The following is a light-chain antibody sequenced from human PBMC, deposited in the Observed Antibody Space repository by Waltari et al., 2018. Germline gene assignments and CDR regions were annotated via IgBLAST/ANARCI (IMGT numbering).Light chain of an antibody. CDR3: CSYTSRSTWV. J-gene: IGLJ3*02. Sequence: QSALTQPASVSGSPGQSIPIPCTRTSSYVGGYNYVSWYQQHPGKVPKQLIFDVSERPAGVSNRFSGSKSGDTASLTISGLQAEDESHYYCCSYTSRSTWVFGGGTKLTVL. V-gene: IGLV2-14*03. CDR1: SSYVGGYNY. CDR2: DVS.